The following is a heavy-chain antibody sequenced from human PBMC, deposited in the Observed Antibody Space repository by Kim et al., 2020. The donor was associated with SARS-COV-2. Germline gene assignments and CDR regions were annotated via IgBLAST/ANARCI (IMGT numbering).Heavy chain of an antibody. CDR3: SRERVIQLWQHFDY. Sequence: GGSLRLSCAASGFTVSSNYMSWVRQAPGKGLEWVSVIYSGGSTYYADSVKGRFTISRDNSKNTQYLQMNSLRAEDTAVYYWSRERVIQLWQHFDYLGQGTLVTVSS. D-gene: IGHD5-18*01. V-gene: IGHV3-53*01. CDR2: IYSGGST. CDR1: GFTVSSNY. J-gene: IGHJ4*02.